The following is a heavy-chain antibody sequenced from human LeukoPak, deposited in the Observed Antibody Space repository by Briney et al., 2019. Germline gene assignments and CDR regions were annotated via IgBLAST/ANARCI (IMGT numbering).Heavy chain of an antibody. J-gene: IGHJ4*02. V-gene: IGHV4-38-2*02. CDR1: GYSISGGHH. Sequence: TSSETLSLTCTVSGYSISGGHHWGWIRQPPGKGLEWIGHIFHSGTTYYRPSLKSRVTISVDTSKNQFPLKLTSVTAADTAVYYCAREGSYYFGSAAPLWGQGTLVTVSS. CDR2: IFHSGTT. D-gene: IGHD3-10*01. CDR3: AREGSYYFGSAAPL.